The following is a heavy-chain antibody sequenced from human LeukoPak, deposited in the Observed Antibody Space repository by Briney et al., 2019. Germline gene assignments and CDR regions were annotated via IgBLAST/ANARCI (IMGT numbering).Heavy chain of an antibody. CDR3: ARRAAAVGTYYMDV. D-gene: IGHD6-13*01. CDR2: IYYSGGT. J-gene: IGHJ6*03. Sequence: SETLSLTCTVSGGSISPCYWNWIRQPPGKGLEWIGYIYYSGGTNYNASLTSRVTISVDTSQNQFSLRLSSVTAADTAVYYCARRAAAVGTYYMDVWGKGTTVTVSS. CDR1: GGSISPCY. V-gene: IGHV4-59*01.